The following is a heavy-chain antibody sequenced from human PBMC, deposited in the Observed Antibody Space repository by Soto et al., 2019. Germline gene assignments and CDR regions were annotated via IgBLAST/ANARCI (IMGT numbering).Heavy chain of an antibody. J-gene: IGHJ6*02. CDR1: GYTFTSHD. CDR2: MNPNSGNT. V-gene: IGHV1-8*01. Sequence: ASVKVSCKASGYTFTSHDINWVRQATGQGLEWMGWMNPNSGNTGYAQKFQGRVTMTRNTSISTAYMELSSLRSEDTAVYYCARGGYIVVVPAAIQIRYYYYGMDVWGQGTTVTVSS. D-gene: IGHD2-2*02. CDR3: ARGGYIVVVPAAIQIRYYYYGMDV.